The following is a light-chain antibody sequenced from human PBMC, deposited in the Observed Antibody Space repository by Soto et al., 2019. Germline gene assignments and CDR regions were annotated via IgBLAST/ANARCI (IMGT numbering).Light chain of an antibody. CDR2: AAS. CDR1: QSISSSY. J-gene: IGKJ2*01. CDR3: QQYGSSSYT. Sequence: EIVLTQSPGTLSLSPGEIATLSCRASQSISSSYLAWYQQKPGQAPRLLIYAASSRATGIPDRFSGSGSGTDFTLTISRLEPEDFAVYYCQQYGSSSYTFGQGTQLEIK. V-gene: IGKV3-20*01.